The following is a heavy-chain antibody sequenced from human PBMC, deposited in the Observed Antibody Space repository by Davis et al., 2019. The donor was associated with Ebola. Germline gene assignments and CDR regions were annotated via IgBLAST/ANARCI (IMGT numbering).Heavy chain of an antibody. J-gene: IGHJ4*02. CDR1: GGTFSSYA. V-gene: IGHV1-69*04. D-gene: IGHD3-10*01. CDR3: ARDPRGSGNHY. Sequence: SVKVSCKASGGTFSSYAISWVRQAPGQGLEWMGRIIPILGIANYAQKFQGRVTITADKSTSTAYMELSSLRSEDTAVYYCARDPRGSGNHYWGQGTPVTVSS. CDR2: IIPILGIA.